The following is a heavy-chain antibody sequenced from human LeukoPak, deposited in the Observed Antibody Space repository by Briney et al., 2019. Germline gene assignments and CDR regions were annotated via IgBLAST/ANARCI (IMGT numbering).Heavy chain of an antibody. J-gene: IGHJ4*02. V-gene: IGHV3-33*01. CDR2: IWYDGSNK. D-gene: IGHD7-27*01. CDR1: GFTFSSYG. CDR3: ARVANWGFDDY. Sequence: PGRSLRLSCAASGFTFSSYGMQWVRQAPGKGLEWVAVIWYDGSNKYYADSVKGRFTISRDNSKNTLYLQMNSLRAEDTAVYYCARVANWGFDDYWGQGTLVTVSS.